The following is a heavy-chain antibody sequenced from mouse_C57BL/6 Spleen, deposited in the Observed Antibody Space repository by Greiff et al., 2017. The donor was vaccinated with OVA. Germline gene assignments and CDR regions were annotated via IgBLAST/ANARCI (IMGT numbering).Heavy chain of an antibody. D-gene: IGHD2-2*01. CDR3: ARVYYGYDDWYFDV. CDR2: IWSGGST. V-gene: IGHV2-2*01. Sequence: VQVVESGPGLVQPSQSLSITCTVSGFSLTSYGVHWVRQSPGKGLEWLGVIWSGGSTDYNAAFISRLSISKDNSKSQVFFKMNSLQADDTAIYYCARVYYGYDDWYFDVWGTGTTVTVSS. J-gene: IGHJ1*03. CDR1: GFSLTSYG.